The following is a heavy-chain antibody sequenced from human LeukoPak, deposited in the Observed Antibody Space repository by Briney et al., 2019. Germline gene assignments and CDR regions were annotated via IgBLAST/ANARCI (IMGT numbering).Heavy chain of an antibody. CDR2: IYHSGST. Sequence: PSETLSLTCTVSGGSISSYYWSWIRQPPGKGLEWLGSIYHSGSTFYNPSLKSRVTISVDTSKNQFSLKLNSVTAADTAIYYCARDVSPTDFWGQGTLVTVSS. CDR1: GGSISSYY. V-gene: IGHV4-38-2*02. CDR3: ARDVSPTDF. J-gene: IGHJ4*02. D-gene: IGHD3-3*02.